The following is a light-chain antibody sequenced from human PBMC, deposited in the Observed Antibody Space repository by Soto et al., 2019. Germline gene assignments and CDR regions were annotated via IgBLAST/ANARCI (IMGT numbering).Light chain of an antibody. Sequence: FARTPRTEVAGISGQAITITSTGTSSDVGGYNYVSWYQQHPGKAPKLMIYDVSNRPSGVSNRFSGSKSGNTASLTISGLQAEDEADYYWSSYTSSSTLDFGTGTKGTVL. J-gene: IGLJ1*01. CDR1: SSDVGGYNY. CDR2: DVS. V-gene: IGLV2-14*01. CDR3: SSYTSSSTLD.